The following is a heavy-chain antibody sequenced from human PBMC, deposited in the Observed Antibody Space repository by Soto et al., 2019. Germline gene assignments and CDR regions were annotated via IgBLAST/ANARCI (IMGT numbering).Heavy chain of an antibody. CDR2: INPSGGST. J-gene: IGHJ4*02. CDR1: XXTFTNXY. V-gene: IGHV1-46*01. CDR3: ARGGPEMATIGSFDC. Sequence: QVHLVXSXAEVKKPGASVKVXCXXXXXTFTNXYXXXXXXXXXXXXXXXAIINPSGGSTTYAQKFQGRITMTRDTSTSTVYMEVSSLRSEDTAVYYCARGGPEMATIGSFDCWGQGTLVTVSS. D-gene: IGHD3-16*01.